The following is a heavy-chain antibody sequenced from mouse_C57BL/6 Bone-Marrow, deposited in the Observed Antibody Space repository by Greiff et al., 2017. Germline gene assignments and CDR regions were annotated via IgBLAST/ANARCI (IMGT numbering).Heavy chain of an antibody. CDR2: ISSGGDYI. CDR3: TRAVITTVVDGYFDV. V-gene: IGHV5-9-1*02. D-gene: IGHD1-1*01. CDR1: GFTFSSYA. Sequence: DVKLQESGEGLVKPGGSLKLSCAASGFTFSSYAMSWVRQTPEKRLEWVAYISSGGDYIYYADTVKGRFTISRDNARNTLYLQMSSLKSEETAMYYCTRAVITTVVDGYFDVWGTGTTVTGSS. J-gene: IGHJ1*03.